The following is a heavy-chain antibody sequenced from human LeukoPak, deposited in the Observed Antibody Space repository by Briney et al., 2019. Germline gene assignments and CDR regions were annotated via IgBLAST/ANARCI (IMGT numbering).Heavy chain of an antibody. D-gene: IGHD6-19*01. J-gene: IGHJ5*02. CDR1: GFTFSSYS. CDR3: ARDRNSSGWYWLGTRGFGP. CDR2: ISSSSSYI. Sequence: PGGSLRLSCAASGFTFSSYSMNWVRQAPGKGLEWVSSISSSSSYIYYADSVKGRFTISRDNAKNSLYLQMNSLRAEDTAVYYCARDRNSSGWYWLGTRGFGPWGQGTLVTVSS. V-gene: IGHV3-21*01.